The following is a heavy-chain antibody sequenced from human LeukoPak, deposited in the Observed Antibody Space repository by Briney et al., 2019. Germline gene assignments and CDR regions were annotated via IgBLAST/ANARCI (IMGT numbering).Heavy chain of an antibody. CDR1: GFTFSSYW. CDR2: IKQDGSEK. V-gene: IGHV3-7*01. J-gene: IGHJ4*02. Sequence: PGGSLRLSCAASGFTFSSYWMSWVRQAPGKGLEWVANIKQDGSEKYYVDSVKGRFTISRDNAKNSLYLQMNSLRAEDTAVYHCASGGYGDQDYFDYWGQGTLVTVSS. CDR3: ASGGYGDQDYFDY. D-gene: IGHD4/OR15-4a*01.